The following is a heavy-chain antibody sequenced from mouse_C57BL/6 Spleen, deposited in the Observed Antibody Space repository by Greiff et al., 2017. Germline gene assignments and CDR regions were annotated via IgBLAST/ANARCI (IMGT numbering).Heavy chain of an antibody. CDR3: ARLVNYYGSTFDY. CDR2: INPSNGGT. V-gene: IGHV1-53*01. D-gene: IGHD1-1*01. CDR1: GYTFTSYW. Sequence: VQLQQSGTELVKPGASVKLSCKASGYTFTSYWMHWVKQRPGQGLEWIGNINPSNGGTNYNEKFKSKATLTVDKSSSTAYMQLSSLTSEDSAVYYCARLVNYYGSTFDYWGQGTTLTVSS. J-gene: IGHJ2*01.